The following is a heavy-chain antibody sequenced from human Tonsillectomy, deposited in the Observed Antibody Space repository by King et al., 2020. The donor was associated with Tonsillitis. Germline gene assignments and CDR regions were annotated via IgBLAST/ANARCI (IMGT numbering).Heavy chain of an antibody. CDR3: AKDPTESPPDY. J-gene: IGHJ4*02. D-gene: IGHD4-17*01. Sequence: VQLVESGGGLVQPGGSLRLSCAVSGFTFSNYAMNWVRQAPGKGLEWVSFISGIDGSTHYADSVKGRFTISRDNSKNTLFLQMNSLRPEDTAVYYCAKDPTESPPDYWDQGTLVTLSS. V-gene: IGHV3-23*04. CDR1: GFTFSNYA. CDR2: ISGIDGST.